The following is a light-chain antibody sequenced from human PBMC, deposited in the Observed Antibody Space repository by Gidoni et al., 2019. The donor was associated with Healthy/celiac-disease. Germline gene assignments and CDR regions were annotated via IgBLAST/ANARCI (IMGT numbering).Light chain of an antibody. CDR3: QQYYSYPRT. V-gene: IGKV1-8*01. J-gene: IGKJ1*01. CDR2: AAS. CDR1: QGISSY. Sequence: AIRMTQSPSSLSASTGDRVTITCRASQGISSYLALYQQKPGKAPKLLIYAASTLQSGVPSRFSGSVSGTDFTLTISCLQSEDFATYYCQQYYSYPRTFGQGTKVEIK.